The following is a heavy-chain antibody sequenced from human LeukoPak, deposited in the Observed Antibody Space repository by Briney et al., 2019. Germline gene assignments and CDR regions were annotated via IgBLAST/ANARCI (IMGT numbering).Heavy chain of an antibody. CDR3: ARDQVAGTGGFDY. J-gene: IGHJ4*02. CDR1: GGTFSSYA. V-gene: IGHV1-69*04. D-gene: IGHD6-19*01. CDR2: IIPIFGIA. Sequence: SVKVSCKASGGTFSSYAISWVRQAPGQGLEWMGRIIPIFGIANYAQKFQGRVTITADKSTSTAYMELSSLRSEDTAVYYGARDQVAGTGGFDYWGQGTLVTVSS.